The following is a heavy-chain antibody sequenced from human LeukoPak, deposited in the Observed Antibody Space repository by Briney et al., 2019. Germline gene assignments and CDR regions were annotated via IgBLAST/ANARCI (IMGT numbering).Heavy chain of an antibody. V-gene: IGHV3-43D*03. Sequence: GGSLRLSCAASGFTFDDYAMHWVRQAPGKGLEWVSLISWDGGSTYYADSVKGRFTISRDNSKNSLYLQMNSLRAEDTALYYCAKDTAQIAAAGPFDYWGQGTLVTVSS. CDR3: AKDTAQIAAAGPFDY. D-gene: IGHD6-13*01. CDR1: GFTFDDYA. J-gene: IGHJ4*02. CDR2: ISWDGGST.